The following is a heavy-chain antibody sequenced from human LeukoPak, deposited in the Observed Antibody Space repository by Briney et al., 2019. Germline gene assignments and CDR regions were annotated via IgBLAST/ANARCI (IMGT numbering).Heavy chain of an antibody. V-gene: IGHV1-8*01. D-gene: IGHD1-26*01. J-gene: IGHJ3*02. CDR3: ARRAVGTDAFDI. Sequence: ASVKVSCKASGYTFTSYDINWVRQATGQGLEWMGWMNPNSGNTGYAQKFPGRGTMTRHTSISTAYMELSSLRSEDTAVYYCARRAVGTDAFDIWGQGTMVTVSS. CDR1: GYTFTSYD. CDR2: MNPNSGNT.